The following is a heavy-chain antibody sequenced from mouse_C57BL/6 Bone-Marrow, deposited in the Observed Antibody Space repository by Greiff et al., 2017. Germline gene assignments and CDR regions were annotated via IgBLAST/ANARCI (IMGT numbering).Heavy chain of an antibody. Sequence: QVQLQQSGAELVKPGASVKMSCKASGYTFTTYPIEWMKQNHGKSLEWIGNFHPYNDDTKYTEKFKGKATLTVEKSSNTVYLELSRLTSDYSSVYYCARSSTFFYYFDYWGQGTTLTVSA. CDR1: GYTFTTYP. J-gene: IGHJ2*01. V-gene: IGHV1-47*01. CDR3: ARSSTFFYYFDY. CDR2: FHPYNDDT. D-gene: IGHD5-1*01.